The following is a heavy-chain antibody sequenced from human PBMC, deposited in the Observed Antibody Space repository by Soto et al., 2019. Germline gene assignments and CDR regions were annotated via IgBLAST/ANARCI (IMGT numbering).Heavy chain of an antibody. J-gene: IGHJ3*02. D-gene: IGHD3-3*01. CDR1: GYPVTAYY. CDR3: ARGGGVGVAGSAAFDM. V-gene: IGHV1-2*02. Sequence: QLHLVQSGAVVKKPGASVTVSCSASGYPVTAYYMHWLRQAPGRGLEWMGGINPATGAAKYTQTFQGRVTMTGDTSTSTVFMELSGLTSEDTAVFYCARGGGVGVAGSAAFDMWGQGTLVTVSS. CDR2: INPATGAA.